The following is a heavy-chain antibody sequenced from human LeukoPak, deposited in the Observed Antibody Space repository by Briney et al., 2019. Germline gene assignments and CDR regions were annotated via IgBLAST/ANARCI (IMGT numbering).Heavy chain of an antibody. Sequence: ASVKVSCKASGYTFTTYGISWVRQAPGQGLEWMGWISVYNGKTNYAQKLQGRVTMTTDTSTSTAYMELRSLRSDDTVVYYCAREFPTGSRVGDYWGQGTLVTVSS. V-gene: IGHV1-18*01. J-gene: IGHJ4*02. D-gene: IGHD1-1*01. CDR2: ISVYNGKT. CDR1: GYTFTTYG. CDR3: AREFPTGSRVGDY.